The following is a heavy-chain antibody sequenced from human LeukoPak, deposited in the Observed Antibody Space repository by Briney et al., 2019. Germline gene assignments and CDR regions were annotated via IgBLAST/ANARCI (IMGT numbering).Heavy chain of an antibody. CDR2: XXXXXXNT. J-gene: IGHJ5*02. CDR1: GYTFTSYG. V-gene: IGHV1-18*01. CDR3: ARDAKDIVVVPAAIPQNWFDP. D-gene: IGHD2-2*01. Sequence: ASVKVSCKASGYTFTSYGISXVXQAPGQGLXXXXXXXXXXXNTNYAQKLQGRVTMXTXXSTSTAYMELRSLRSDDTAVYYCARDAKDIVVVPAAIPQNWFDPWGQGTLVTVSS.